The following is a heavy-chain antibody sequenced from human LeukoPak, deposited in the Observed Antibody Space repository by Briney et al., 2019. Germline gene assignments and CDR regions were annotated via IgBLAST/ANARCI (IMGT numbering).Heavy chain of an antibody. CDR2: ISGSGGST. CDR3: AKGVLYYDFWSGIDY. CDR1: GFTFSSYA. V-gene: IGHV3-23*01. D-gene: IGHD3-3*01. Sequence: HPGGSLRLSCAASGFTFSSYAMSWVRQAPGKGLEWVSAISGSGGSTYYADSVKGRFTISRDNSKNTLYLQMNSLRAEDTAVYYCAKGVLYYDFWSGIDYWGQGTLVTVSS. J-gene: IGHJ4*02.